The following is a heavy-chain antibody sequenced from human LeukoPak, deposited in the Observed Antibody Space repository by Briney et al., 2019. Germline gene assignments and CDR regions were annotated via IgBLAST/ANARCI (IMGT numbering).Heavy chain of an antibody. D-gene: IGHD6-13*01. CDR3: ARAASSWSFDY. CDR2: IYYSGIT. CDR1: GGSISSYC. V-gene: IGHV4-59*01. J-gene: IGHJ4*02. Sequence: SETLSLTCTVSGGSISSYCWSWIRQPPGKGLEWIGYIYYSGITNYNPSLKSRVTISVDTSKNQFSLKLNSVTAADTAVYYCARAASSWSFDYWGQGTLATVSS.